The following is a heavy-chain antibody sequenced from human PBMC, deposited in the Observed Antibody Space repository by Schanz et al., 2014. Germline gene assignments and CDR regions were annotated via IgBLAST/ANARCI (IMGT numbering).Heavy chain of an antibody. J-gene: IGHJ6*02. CDR1: GYSFTTYF. D-gene: IGHD3-16*01. Sequence: QVHLMQSGAEAKKPGASVKVSCKAFGYSFTTYFIHWVRLAPGQGFEWMGLISPSGGSTSYAQKFQGGVTMTRDPATSTVFMELSGLTSEDTAGYYCGRGGGAYPQKYGMDVWGQGTTVTVSS. V-gene: IGHV1-46*01. CDR2: ISPSGGST. CDR3: GRGGGAYPQKYGMDV.